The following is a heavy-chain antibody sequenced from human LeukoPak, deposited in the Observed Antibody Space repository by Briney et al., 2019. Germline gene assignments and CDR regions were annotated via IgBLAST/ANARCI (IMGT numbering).Heavy chain of an antibody. CDR1: GFTFSSYS. Sequence: PGGSLRLSCAASGFTFSSYSMNWVRQAPGKGLEWVSSISSSSSYIYYADSVKGRFTISRDNAKNSLYLQMNSLRAEDTAVYYCARRGWIGELFPANFWGQGTLVSVSS. CDR2: ISSSSSYI. CDR3: ARRGWIGELFPANF. D-gene: IGHD3-10*01. V-gene: IGHV3-21*01. J-gene: IGHJ4*02.